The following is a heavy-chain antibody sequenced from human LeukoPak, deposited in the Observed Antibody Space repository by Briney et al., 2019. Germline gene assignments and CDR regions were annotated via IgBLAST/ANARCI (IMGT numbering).Heavy chain of an antibody. Sequence: GGSLRLSCAASGFTFSDYYMSWIRQAPGRGLEWVSYISWDSSYTSYADSVKGRFTVSRDNAQKSLYLQMDSLRAEDTAVYYCARAEGYSGYDYSYFDYWGQGTLVTVSS. J-gene: IGHJ4*02. CDR3: ARAEGYSGYDYSYFDY. V-gene: IGHV3-11*05. CDR1: GFTFSDYY. CDR2: ISWDSSYT. D-gene: IGHD5-12*01.